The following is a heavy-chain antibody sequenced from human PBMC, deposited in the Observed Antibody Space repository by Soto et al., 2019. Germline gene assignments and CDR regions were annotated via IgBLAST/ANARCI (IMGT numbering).Heavy chain of an antibody. D-gene: IGHD2-2*01. Sequence: QVQLVQSGAEVKKPGSSVKVSCKASGGTFSSYAISWVRQAPGQGLEWMGGIIPIFGTANYAQKFQGRVTITADESTSTAYMELSSLRSEDTAVYYCARDDSIVLVPAALNYYYYGMDVWGQGTTVTVSS. CDR2: IIPIFGTA. CDR1: GGTFSSYA. CDR3: ARDDSIVLVPAALNYYYYGMDV. J-gene: IGHJ6*02. V-gene: IGHV1-69*12.